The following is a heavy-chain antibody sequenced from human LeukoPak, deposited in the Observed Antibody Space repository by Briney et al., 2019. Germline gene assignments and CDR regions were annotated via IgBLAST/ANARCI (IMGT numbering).Heavy chain of an antibody. CDR1: GDSMNNYY. D-gene: IGHD7-27*01. CDR3: ARAVPHKYWGFQPGYFDL. Sequence: SETLSLTCTGSGDSMNNYYWSWIRQTPGKGLEWIGYIYYSGSTNYNPSLQGRVIISVDTSKNQFSLKMTSVTAADTAVYYCARAVPHKYWGFQPGYFDLWGRGTLVTVSS. CDR2: IYYSGST. J-gene: IGHJ2*01. V-gene: IGHV4-59*01.